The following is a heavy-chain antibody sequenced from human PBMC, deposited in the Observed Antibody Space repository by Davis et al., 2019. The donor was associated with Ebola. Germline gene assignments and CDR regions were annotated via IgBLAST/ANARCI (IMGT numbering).Heavy chain of an antibody. CDR1: DDSISGHY. D-gene: IGHD3-3*01. CDR3: ASFGHGAY. CDR2: ISGSGRT. V-gene: IGHV4-59*11. J-gene: IGHJ4*02. Sequence: PSETLSLTCTVSDDSISGHYWNWFRQPPGKGLEWIGFISGSGRTSYNPSLTSRITISADTSKNQFSLNLSSVTAADTAVYFCASFGHGAYWGQGTLVTVSS.